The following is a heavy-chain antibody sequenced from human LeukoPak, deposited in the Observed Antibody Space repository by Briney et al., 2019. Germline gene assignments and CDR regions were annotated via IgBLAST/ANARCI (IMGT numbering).Heavy chain of an antibody. CDR3: GRAAAAGTFRYWFDP. CDR2: IYPGDSDT. D-gene: IGHD6-13*01. Sequence: GESLKISCKGSGYSFTSYWIGWVRQMPGKGLEWMGIIYPGDSDTRYSPSFQGQVTISADKSISTAYLQWSSLKASDTAMYYCGRAAAAGTFRYWFDPWGQGTLVTVSS. V-gene: IGHV5-51*01. J-gene: IGHJ5*02. CDR1: GYSFTSYW.